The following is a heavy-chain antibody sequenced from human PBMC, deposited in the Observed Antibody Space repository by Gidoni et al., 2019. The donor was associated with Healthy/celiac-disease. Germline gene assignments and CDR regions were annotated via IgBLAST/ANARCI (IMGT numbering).Heavy chain of an antibody. D-gene: IGHD3-22*01. V-gene: IGHV1-3*01. J-gene: IGHJ3*02. CDR2: INAGNGNT. Sequence: QVQLVQSGAEVKKPGASVKVSCKASGYTFTSYAMHWVRQAPGQRLEWMGWINAGNGNTKYSQKFQGRVTITRDTSASTAYMELSSLRSEDTAVYYCARTYYYDSSGYSFAFDIWGQGTMVTVSS. CDR3: ARTYYYDSSGYSFAFDI. CDR1: GYTFTSYA.